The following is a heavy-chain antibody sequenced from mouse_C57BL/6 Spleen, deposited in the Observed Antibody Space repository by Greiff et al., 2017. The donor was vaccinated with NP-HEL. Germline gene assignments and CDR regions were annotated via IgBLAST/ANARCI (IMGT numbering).Heavy chain of an antibody. Sequence: EVQLQQSGPELVKPGASVKMSCKASGYTFTDYNMHWVKQSHGKSLEWIGYINPNNGGTSYNQKFKGKATLTVNKSSSTAYMELRSLTSEDSAVYYCARPFYYGNYFDYWGQGTTLTVSS. V-gene: IGHV1-22*01. CDR3: ARPFYYGNYFDY. J-gene: IGHJ2*01. CDR2: INPNNGGT. D-gene: IGHD2-1*01. CDR1: GYTFTDYN.